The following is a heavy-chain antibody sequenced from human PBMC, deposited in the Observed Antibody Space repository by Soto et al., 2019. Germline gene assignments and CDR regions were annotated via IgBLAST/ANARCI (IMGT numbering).Heavy chain of an antibody. D-gene: IGHD6-6*01. CDR2: IHYRGRT. V-gene: IGHV4-59*01. CDR1: GASISDYY. J-gene: IGHJ4*02. Sequence: QVQLQESGPGLVKPSETLSLTCTVSGASISDYYWSWVRQTPGKGLEWIGHIHYRGRTSYNPSLKSGVTMSMDTSNNQFSLRLTSMTAADTAVYYCAKAEASSSEGFDSWGRGTLVTVSS. CDR3: AKAEASSSEGFDS.